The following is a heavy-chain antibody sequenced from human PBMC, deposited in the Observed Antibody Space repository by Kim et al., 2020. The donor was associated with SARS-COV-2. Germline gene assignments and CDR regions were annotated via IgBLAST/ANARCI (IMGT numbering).Heavy chain of an antibody. Sequence: TNYTPSHKSRVTISVDTSKNQFSLRLSSVTAAGTAVYYCLVGATAGADYWGQGTLVTVSS. CDR2: T. CDR3: LVGATAGADY. J-gene: IGHJ4*02. D-gene: IGHD6-13*01. V-gene: IGHV4-34*01.